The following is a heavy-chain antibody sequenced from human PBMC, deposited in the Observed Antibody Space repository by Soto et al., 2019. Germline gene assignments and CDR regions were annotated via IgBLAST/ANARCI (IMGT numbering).Heavy chain of an antibody. CDR3: AREGVGATSINFDY. CDR1: GFTFSSYA. Sequence: QVQLVESGGGVVQPGRSLRLSCAASGFTFSSYAMHWVRQAPGKGLEWVAVISYDGSNKYYADSVKGRFTISRDNSKNPLYRQMNSLRAEDTAVYYCAREGVGATSINFDYWGQGTLVTVSS. CDR2: ISYDGSNK. J-gene: IGHJ4*02. D-gene: IGHD1-26*01. V-gene: IGHV3-30-3*01.